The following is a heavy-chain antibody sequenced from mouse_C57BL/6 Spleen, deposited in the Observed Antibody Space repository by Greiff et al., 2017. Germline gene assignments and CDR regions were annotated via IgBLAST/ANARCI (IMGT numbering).Heavy chain of an antibody. J-gene: IGHJ4*01. CDR2: INPSSGYT. CDR3: ARVLGAMDY. D-gene: IGHD4-1*01. Sequence: VQLLESGAELARPGASVKMSCKASGYTFTSYTMHWVKQRPGQGLEWIGYINPSSGYTKYNQKFKDKATLTADKSSSTAYMQLSSLTSEYSAVYYCARVLGAMDYWGQGTSVTVSS. CDR1: GYTFTSYT. V-gene: IGHV1-4*01.